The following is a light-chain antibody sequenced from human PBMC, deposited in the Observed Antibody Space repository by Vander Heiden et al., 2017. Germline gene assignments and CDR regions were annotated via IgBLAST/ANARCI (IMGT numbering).Light chain of an antibody. CDR1: QDISNY. CDR2: DAS. Sequence: HXPSSLSASVGDRVTITCQASQDISNYLNWYQQKPGKAPKLLIYDASNLETGVPSRFSGSGSGTDFTFTISSLQPEDIATYYCQQYDNLPYTFGQGTKLEIK. CDR3: QQYDNLPYT. J-gene: IGKJ2*01. V-gene: IGKV1-33*01.